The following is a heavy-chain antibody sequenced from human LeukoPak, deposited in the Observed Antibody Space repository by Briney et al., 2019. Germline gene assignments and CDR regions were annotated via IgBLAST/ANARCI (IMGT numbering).Heavy chain of an antibody. D-gene: IGHD4-17*01. CDR2: IKQDGSEK. CDR1: GFTFSISW. Sequence: PGGSLRLSCAASGFTFSISWMSWVRQAPGKGREWVANIKQDGSEKNYVDSVKGRLTISRDNAKNSLYLQMNSLRAEDTAVYYCARDYGDYWSHAFDIWGQGTMVTVSS. CDR3: ARDYGDYWSHAFDI. J-gene: IGHJ3*02. V-gene: IGHV3-7*05.